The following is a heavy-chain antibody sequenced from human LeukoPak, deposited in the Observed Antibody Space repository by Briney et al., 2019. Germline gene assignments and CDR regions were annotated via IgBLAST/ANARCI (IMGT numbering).Heavy chain of an antibody. Sequence: GGSLRLSCAASGFTFSSYWMHWVRQVPGKGLVWVARINEHGSIADYADSVKDRFTVSRDNAWNTLYLQMNSLRAEDTAVYYCARDVAGSGSLWGQGTLITVSS. J-gene: IGHJ4*02. CDR1: GFTFSSYW. V-gene: IGHV3-74*01. CDR3: ARDVAGSGSL. CDR2: INEHGSIA. D-gene: IGHD3-10*01.